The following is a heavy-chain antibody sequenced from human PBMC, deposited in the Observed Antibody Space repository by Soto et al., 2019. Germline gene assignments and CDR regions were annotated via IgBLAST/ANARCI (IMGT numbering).Heavy chain of an antibody. CDR2: IKQDGSEK. CDR1: GFTFSSYL. CDR3: ARGRLFWSGYYGMYV. J-gene: IGHJ6*02. D-gene: IGHD3-3*01. V-gene: IGHV3-7*03. Sequence: PGGSLRLSCAASGFTFSSYLMSWVRQAPGKGLEWVANIKQDGSEKYYVDSVKGRFTISRDNAKNSLYMQMNSLRAEDTAVYYCARGRLFWSGYYGMYVWGQGNKV.